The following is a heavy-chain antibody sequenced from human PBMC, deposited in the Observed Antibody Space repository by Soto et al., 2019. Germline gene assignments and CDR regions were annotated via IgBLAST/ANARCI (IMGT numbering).Heavy chain of an antibody. J-gene: IGHJ4*02. CDR2: SLPVFGTA. V-gene: IGHV1-69*01. CDR3: AIPLPKQQLVRGAFDH. CDR1: GGNFRNYA. D-gene: IGHD6-13*01. Sequence: QVQLVQSGAEVKKPGSSVKLSCKPSGGNFRNYAINWVRQSPGQGLEWMGGSLPVFGTANYAQTFQGRSTITADASTSTAYMELSSLRSEDTAVYYCAIPLPKQQLVRGAFDHWGQGLLVTVAS.